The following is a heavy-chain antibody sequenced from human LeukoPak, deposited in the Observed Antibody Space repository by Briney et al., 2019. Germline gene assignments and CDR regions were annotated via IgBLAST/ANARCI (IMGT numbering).Heavy chain of an antibody. V-gene: IGHV4-34*01. J-gene: IGHJ4*02. Sequence: SXXLSLTCAVYGGSFSGYYWSWIRQPPGKGLEWIGEINHSGSTNYNPSLKSRVTISVDTSKNQFSLKLSSVTAADTAVYYCARGRGIDYWGQGTLVTVSS. CDR1: GGSFSGYY. D-gene: IGHD3-16*01. CDR2: INHSGST. CDR3: ARGRGIDY.